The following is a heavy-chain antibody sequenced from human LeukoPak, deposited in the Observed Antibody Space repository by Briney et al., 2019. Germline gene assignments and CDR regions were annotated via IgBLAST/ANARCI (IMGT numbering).Heavy chain of an antibody. J-gene: IGHJ2*01. CDR1: GFTFSSYW. D-gene: IGHD3-9*01. CDR3: AGSDTTGYSPREWDYWYFDL. Sequence: GGSLRLSCAASGFTFSSYWMSWVRQAPGKGLEWVANIKQDGSEKYYVDSVKGRFTISRDNPKNSLYLQMNSMRDEDTAVYYCAGSDTTGYSPREWDYWYFDLWGRGTLVTVSS. CDR2: IKQDGSEK. V-gene: IGHV3-7*01.